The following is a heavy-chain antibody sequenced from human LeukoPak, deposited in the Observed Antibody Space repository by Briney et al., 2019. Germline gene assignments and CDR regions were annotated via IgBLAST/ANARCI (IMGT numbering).Heavy chain of an antibody. D-gene: IGHD2-2*01. J-gene: IGHJ4*02. CDR2: ISGSGGST. Sequence: GGSLRLSCAASGFTFSSYAMSWVRQAPGKGLEWVSAISGSGGSTYYADSVKGRFTISRDNSKNTLYLQMNSLRAEDTAVYYCAKGGCSSTSCYQDYWGQGTLVTVSS. CDR3: AKGGCSSTSCYQDY. V-gene: IGHV3-23*01. CDR1: GFTFSSYA.